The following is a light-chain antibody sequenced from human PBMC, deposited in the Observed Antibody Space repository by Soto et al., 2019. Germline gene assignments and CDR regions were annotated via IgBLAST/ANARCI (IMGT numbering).Light chain of an antibody. V-gene: IGKV1-5*03. J-gene: IGKJ1*01. CDR3: QQYNGYSPWT. Sequence: DLQMTQSPSTLSASVGDRVTITCRASQSISSWLAWYQQKPGKAPKLLIYKASSLESGVPSRFSGSGSGTEFTLTISSLQPDDFATYYCQQYNGYSPWTFGQGTKVEIK. CDR2: KAS. CDR1: QSISSW.